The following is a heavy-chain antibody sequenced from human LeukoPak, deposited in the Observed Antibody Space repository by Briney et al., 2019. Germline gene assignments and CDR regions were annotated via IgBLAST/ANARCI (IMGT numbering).Heavy chain of an antibody. CDR3: ARGHDYGKQGVDFDV. J-gene: IGHJ3*01. D-gene: IGHD4-17*01. V-gene: IGHV5-51*01. CDR1: GYSFTSHW. CDR2: IHPGDSDT. Sequence: GESLKISCKGSGYSFTSHWIGWVRQMPGKGLEWMGIIHPGDSDTRYSPSFQGQVTISADKSISTAYLQWTSLKASDTAMYYCARGHDYGKQGVDFDVWGQGTMVTVSS.